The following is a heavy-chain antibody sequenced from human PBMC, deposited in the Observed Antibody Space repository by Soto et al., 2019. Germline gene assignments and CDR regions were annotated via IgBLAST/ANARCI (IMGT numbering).Heavy chain of an antibody. D-gene: IGHD5-18*01. CDR3: ATRDTGRVY. CDR1: GVSIDSHDW. CDR2: SHQSGNT. J-gene: IGHJ4*02. Sequence: QVQLQESGPGLVKPSGTLSLTCAVSGVSIDSHDWWTWVRQPPGKGLEWIGESHQSGNTNYNSSLESRVTISLDKSRNHFSLPLDSVTVADTAVYYCATRDTGRVYWGQGTLVTVSS. V-gene: IGHV4-4*02.